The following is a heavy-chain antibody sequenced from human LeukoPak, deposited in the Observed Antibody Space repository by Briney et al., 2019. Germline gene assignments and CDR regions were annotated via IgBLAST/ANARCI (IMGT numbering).Heavy chain of an antibody. CDR2: ISYDGSNK. CDR3: AKGEAYYDSSGVFDY. D-gene: IGHD3-22*01. CDR1: GFTFSSYG. J-gene: IGHJ4*02. V-gene: IGHV3-30*18. Sequence: GGSLRLSCAASGFTFSSYGMHWVRQAPGKGLEWVAVISYDGSNKYYADSVKGRFTISRDNSKNTLYLQMNSLRAEDTAVYYYAKGEAYYDSSGVFDYWGQGTLVTVSS.